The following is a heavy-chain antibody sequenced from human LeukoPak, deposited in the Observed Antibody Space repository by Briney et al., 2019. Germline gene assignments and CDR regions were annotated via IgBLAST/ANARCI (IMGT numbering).Heavy chain of an antibody. J-gene: IGHJ4*02. Sequence: PGGSLRLSCAASGFTFSSYGMHWVRQAPGKGLEGVAFIRYDGSNKYYADSVKGRFTISRDNSKNTLYLQMNSLRAEDTAVYYCAKVSGWHDHGDYWGQGTLVTVSS. V-gene: IGHV3-30*02. D-gene: IGHD6-19*01. CDR2: IRYDGSNK. CDR3: AKVSGWHDHGDY. CDR1: GFTFSSYG.